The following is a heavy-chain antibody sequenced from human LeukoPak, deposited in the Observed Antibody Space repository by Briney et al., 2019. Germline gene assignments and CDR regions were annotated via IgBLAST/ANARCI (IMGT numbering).Heavy chain of an antibody. D-gene: IGHD1-26*01. CDR3: ARGGGYYAIDY. Sequence: GGSLRLSCAASGLTVSSNYMSWVRQAPGMGLEWVSVIYSVSSTFYADSVKGRFTISRDNSKNTLHLQMNSLRVEDTAVYYCARGGGYYAIDYWGQGTLVTVPS. J-gene: IGHJ4*02. CDR1: GLTVSSNY. V-gene: IGHV3-53*01. CDR2: IYSVSST.